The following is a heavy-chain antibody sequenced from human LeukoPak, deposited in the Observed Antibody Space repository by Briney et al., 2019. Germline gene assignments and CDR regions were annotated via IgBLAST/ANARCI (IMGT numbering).Heavy chain of an antibody. CDR3: AKNSGPNIAVVTAILDY. CDR1: GFTFSSYA. D-gene: IGHD2-21*02. V-gene: IGHV3-23*01. Sequence: VGSLRLSCAASGFTFSSYAMSWVRQAPGKGLKWVSAISGSGGSTYYADSVKGRFTISRDNSKNTLYLQMNSLRAEDTAVYYCAKNSGPNIAVVTAILDYWGQGTLVTVSS. J-gene: IGHJ4*02. CDR2: ISGSGGST.